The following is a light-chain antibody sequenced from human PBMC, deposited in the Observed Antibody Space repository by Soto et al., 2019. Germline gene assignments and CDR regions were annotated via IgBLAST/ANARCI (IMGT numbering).Light chain of an antibody. CDR1: SSDVGGYDY. CDR3: SSYTGGNPSYV. Sequence: QSVLTQPPSASGSPGQSVTISCTGTSSDVGGYDYVSWYQPHPGKAPKLMIYEVTIRPSGVSDRFSGSKSGNTASLTVSGLQAEDEADYYCSSYTGGNPSYVFGTGTKLTVL. CDR2: EVT. V-gene: IGLV2-8*01. J-gene: IGLJ1*01.